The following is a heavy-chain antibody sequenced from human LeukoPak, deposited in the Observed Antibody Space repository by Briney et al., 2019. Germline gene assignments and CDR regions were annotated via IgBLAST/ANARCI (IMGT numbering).Heavy chain of an antibody. V-gene: IGHV4-34*01. CDR1: GGSFSGYY. CDR2: INHSGST. D-gene: IGHD3-10*01. Sequence: PSETLSLTCAVYGGSFSGYYWSWIRQPPGKGLEWIGEINHSGSTNYNPSLKSRVTISVDTSKNQFSLKLSSVTAADTAVYYCAREKEDTMVRGVIYYMDVWGQGTTVTVSS. CDR3: AREKEDTMVRGVIYYMDV. J-gene: IGHJ6*03.